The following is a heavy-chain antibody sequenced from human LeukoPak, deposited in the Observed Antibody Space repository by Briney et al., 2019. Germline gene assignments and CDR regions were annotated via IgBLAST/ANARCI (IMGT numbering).Heavy chain of an antibody. CDR2: ISSSSSTI. D-gene: IGHD5-12*01. J-gene: IGHJ5*02. Sequence: GGSLRLSCAASGFKFSDYYMSWIRQAPGKGLEWVSSISSSSSTIYYADSVKGRFTISRDNAKNSLYLQMNSLRAEDTAVYYCAREEDSGYEPWGQGTLVTVSS. CDR3: AREEDSGYEP. V-gene: IGHV3-11*04. CDR1: GFKFSDYY.